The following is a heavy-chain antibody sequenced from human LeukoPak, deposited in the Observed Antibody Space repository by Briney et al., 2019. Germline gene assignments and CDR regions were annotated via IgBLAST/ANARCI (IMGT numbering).Heavy chain of an antibody. CDR1: SGSTSRRSFH. Sequence: SQTLSLTCTVSSGSTSRRSFHGGSIRQPPGKGLEWIVSVSHSASTSYNPSLESRITLSVDTSKNQFSLKLRSVTAADTALYFCATLLWFGDLSFYWFDPWGQGNLVTVFS. V-gene: IGHV4-39*01. CDR2: VSHSAST. D-gene: IGHD3-10*01. CDR3: ATLLWFGDLSFYWFDP. J-gene: IGHJ5*02.